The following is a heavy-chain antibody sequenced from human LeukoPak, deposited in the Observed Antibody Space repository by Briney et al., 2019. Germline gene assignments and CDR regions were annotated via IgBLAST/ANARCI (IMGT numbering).Heavy chain of an antibody. J-gene: IGHJ5*02. V-gene: IGHV1-69*13. CDR1: GGTFSSYA. D-gene: IGHD6-19*01. CDR2: IIPIFGTA. CDR3: ARDSRTAVAAGWFDP. Sequence: ASVKVSCKASGGTFSSYAISWVRQAPGQGLEWMGGIIPIFGTANYAQKFQGRVTITADESTSTAYMELSSLRSEDTAVYYCARDSRTAVAAGWFDPWGQGTLVTVSS.